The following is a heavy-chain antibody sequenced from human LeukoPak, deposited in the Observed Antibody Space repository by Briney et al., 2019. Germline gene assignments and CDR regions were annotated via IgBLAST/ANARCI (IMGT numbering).Heavy chain of an antibody. CDR1: GFAFSGHW. D-gene: IGHD6-13*01. V-gene: IGHV3-7*01. Sequence: GGSLRLSCAASGFAFSGHWMSWVRQAPGKGLEWVANINQDGSEKYYVDSVKGRFTFSRDNAKNSLYLQTNNLRADDTAVYYCARDGVAAGVYFDCWGQGTLVTVSS. J-gene: IGHJ4*02. CDR2: INQDGSEK. CDR3: ARDGVAAGVYFDC.